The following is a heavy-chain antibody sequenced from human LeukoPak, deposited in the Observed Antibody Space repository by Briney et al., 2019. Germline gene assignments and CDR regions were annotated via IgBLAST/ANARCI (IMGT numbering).Heavy chain of an antibody. D-gene: IGHD3-22*01. V-gene: IGHV3-23*01. CDR1: GFTFSTYA. CDR2: IGGSDGRT. Sequence: GGSLRLSCAASGFTFSTYAMSWVRQAPGKGLEWVSLIGGSDGRTRYADSVKGRFTISRDNSKSTLYLEMNSLRAEDTAVYYCAKDDYDSTYYYYGMDVWGQGTTVTVSS. CDR3: AKDDYDSTYYYYGMDV. J-gene: IGHJ6*02.